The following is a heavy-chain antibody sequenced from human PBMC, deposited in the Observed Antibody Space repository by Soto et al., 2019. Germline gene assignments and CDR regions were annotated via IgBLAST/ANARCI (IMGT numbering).Heavy chain of an antibody. CDR1: GGSISSGGYY. D-gene: IGHD1-26*01. V-gene: IGHV4-31*03. Sequence: SETLSLTCTVSGGSISSGGYYWSWIRQHPGKGLEWIGYIYYSGSTYYNPSLKSRVTISVDTSRNQFSLKLSSVTAADTAVYYCARDKISGSYSVVDYWGQGTLVTVSS. CDR3: ARDKISGSYSVVDY. J-gene: IGHJ4*02. CDR2: IYYSGST.